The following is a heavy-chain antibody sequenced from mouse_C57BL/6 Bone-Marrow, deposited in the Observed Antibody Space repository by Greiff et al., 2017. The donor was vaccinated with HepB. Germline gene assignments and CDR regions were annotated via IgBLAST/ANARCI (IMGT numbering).Heavy chain of an antibody. J-gene: IGHJ1*03. D-gene: IGHD4-1*01. CDR3: ARKLGQRGWYFDV. V-gene: IGHV2-9-1*01. CDR1: GFSFTSYA. Sequence: LVAPSPSLSITCTVSGFSFTSYAISWVRQPPGKGLEWLGVIWTGGGTNYNSALKSRLSISKDNSKSQVFLKMNSLQTDDTARYYCARKLGQRGWYFDVWGTGTTVTVSS. CDR2: IWTGGGT.